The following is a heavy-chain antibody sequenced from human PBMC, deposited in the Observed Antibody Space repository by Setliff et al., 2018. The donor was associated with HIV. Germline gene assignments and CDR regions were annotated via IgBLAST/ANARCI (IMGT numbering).Heavy chain of an antibody. CDR2: IKEDGSVT. J-gene: IGHJ4*02. D-gene: IGHD6-19*01. V-gene: IGHV3-7*03. CDR1: GFTFSRYG. Sequence: HPGGSLRLSCVASGFTFSRYGMSWVRQAQGKGLEFVANIKEDGSVTNYVDSVKGRFTISRDNAKNLVFLQMSSLRAEDTAAYYCARDPGSSSFDYWGQGTPVTVSS. CDR3: ARDPGSSSFDY.